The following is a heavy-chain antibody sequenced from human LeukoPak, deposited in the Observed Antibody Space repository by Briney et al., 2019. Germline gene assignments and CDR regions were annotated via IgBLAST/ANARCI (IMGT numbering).Heavy chain of an antibody. CDR1: GFTFSSYD. CDR3: ARAYSGSYYHYYYYGMDV. V-gene: IGHV3-13*01. J-gene: IGHJ6*02. CDR2: IGTAGDT. Sequence: GGSLRLSCAASGFTFSSYDMHWVRQATGKGLEWVSAIGTAGDTYYPGSVKGRFTISRENAKNSLYLQMNSLRAGDTAVYYCARAYSGSYYHYYYYGMDVWGQGTTVTVSS. D-gene: IGHD1-26*01.